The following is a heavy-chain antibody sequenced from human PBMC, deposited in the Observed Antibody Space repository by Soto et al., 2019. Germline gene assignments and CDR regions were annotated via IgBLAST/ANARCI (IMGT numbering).Heavy chain of an antibody. Sequence: SETLSLTCTVSGGSISSYYWSWIRQPPGKGLECIGYIYYSGSTNYNPSLKSRVTISVDTSKNQFSLKLSSVTAADTAVYYCARGLGIAARPGVPGRFSDFGYWGQGTLVTVSS. CDR1: GGSISSYY. D-gene: IGHD6-6*01. V-gene: IGHV4-59*01. CDR3: ARGLGIAARPGVPGRFSDFGY. J-gene: IGHJ4*02. CDR2: IYYSGST.